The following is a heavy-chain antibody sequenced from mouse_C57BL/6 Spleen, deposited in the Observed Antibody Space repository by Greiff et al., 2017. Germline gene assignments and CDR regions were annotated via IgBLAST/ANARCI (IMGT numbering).Heavy chain of an antibody. J-gene: IGHJ3*01. Sequence: EVQRVESGPELVKPGASVKMSCKASGYTFTDYNMHWVKQSHGKSLEWIGYINPNNGGTSYNEKFKGKATLTVNKSSSTAYMELRSLTSEDSAVYYCARWLLQFAYWGQGTLVTVSA. CDR1: GYTFTDYN. CDR2: INPNNGGT. D-gene: IGHD2-3*01. CDR3: ARWLLQFAY. V-gene: IGHV1-22*01.